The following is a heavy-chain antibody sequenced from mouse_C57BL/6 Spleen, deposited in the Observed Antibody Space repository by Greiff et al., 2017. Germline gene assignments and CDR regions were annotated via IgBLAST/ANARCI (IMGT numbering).Heavy chain of an antibody. CDR3: ARGGLDY. CDR2: INPNNGGT. CDR1: GYTFTDYY. Sequence: EVQLQQSGPELVKPGASVKLSCKASGYTFTDYYMNWVKQSHGKSLEWIGDINPNNGGTSYNQKFKGKATLTVDKSSSTAYMELSSLTSEDSAVYYCARGGLDYWGQGTTRTVSS. J-gene: IGHJ2*01. V-gene: IGHV1-26*01.